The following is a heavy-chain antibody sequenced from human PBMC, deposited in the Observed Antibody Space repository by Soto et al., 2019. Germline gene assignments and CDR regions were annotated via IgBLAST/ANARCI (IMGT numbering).Heavy chain of an antibody. CDR3: VRGSFGYYGP. J-gene: IGHJ5*02. Sequence: PGGSLRLSCTTSGSSFGDYAMTWVRQAPGKGLEWVGFIRNPGYGGTTEYATSVKGRFIISRDDSMSSAYLQLNSLKVDDSAVYYCVRGSFGYYGPWGQGTLVTVSS. V-gene: IGHV3-49*04. CDR1: GSSFGDYA. D-gene: IGHD3-3*01. CDR2: IRNPGYGGTT.